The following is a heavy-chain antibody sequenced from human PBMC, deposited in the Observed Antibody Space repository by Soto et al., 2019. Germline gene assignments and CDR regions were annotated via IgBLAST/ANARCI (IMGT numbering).Heavy chain of an antibody. Sequence: PSETLSLTCTVSGGSISSGDYYFSCIRQPPGKGLELIGYIYYSGSTYYNPSLKSRVTISVDTSKNQFSLKLSSVTAADTAVYYCARVGAAAGLDPWGQGTLVTVSS. CDR3: ARVGAAAGLDP. V-gene: IGHV4-30-4*01. CDR1: GGSISSGDYY. J-gene: IGHJ5*02. CDR2: IYYSGST. D-gene: IGHD6-13*01.